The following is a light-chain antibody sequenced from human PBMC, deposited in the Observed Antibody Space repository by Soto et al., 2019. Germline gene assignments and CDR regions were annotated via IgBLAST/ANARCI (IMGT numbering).Light chain of an antibody. CDR2: SNN. Sequence: QSVLTQPPSASGTPGQRVTISCSGSSSNIGTNTVNWYQQLPGTAPKLLIYSNNQRPSGVPDRFSGSKSGTSASLAISRLQSEDEANYYCAAWDDSLSGYVFGSGTKVTVL. J-gene: IGLJ1*01. CDR3: AAWDDSLSGYV. CDR1: SSNIGTNT. V-gene: IGLV1-44*01.